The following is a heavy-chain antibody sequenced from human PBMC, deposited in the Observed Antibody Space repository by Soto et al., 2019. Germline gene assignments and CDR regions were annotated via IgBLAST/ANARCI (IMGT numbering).Heavy chain of an antibody. J-gene: IGHJ4*02. CDR1: GYTFTSYG. D-gene: IGHD1-1*01. CDR2: ISAHNGNT. Sequence: QVHLVQSGAEVKKPGASVKVSCRGSGYTFTSYGITWVRQAPGQGLEWMGWISAHNGNTDYAQKLQGRVTVTRDTSTSTAYMELRSLRSDDTAVYYCARGRYGDYWGQGALVTVSS. CDR3: ARGRYGDY. V-gene: IGHV1-18*01.